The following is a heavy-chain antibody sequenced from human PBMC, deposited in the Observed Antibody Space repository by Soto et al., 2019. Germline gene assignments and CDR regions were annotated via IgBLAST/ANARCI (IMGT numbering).Heavy chain of an antibody. CDR3: ARDLAKGGGSAGFDC. CDR1: GYTFTVYY. CDR2: INPKSGGT. J-gene: IGHJ4*02. Sequence: GSVKVSCKASGYTFTVYYMHWVRQAPGQGLEWMGWINPKSGGTMYPQKFQGRVTMTWDTSISTAYMALTRLRSDDTAVYYCARDLAKGGGSAGFDCWGQVTLVTVSS. D-gene: IGHD1-26*01. V-gene: IGHV1-2*02.